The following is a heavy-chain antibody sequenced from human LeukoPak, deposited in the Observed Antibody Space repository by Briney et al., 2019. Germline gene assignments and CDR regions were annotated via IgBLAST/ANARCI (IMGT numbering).Heavy chain of an antibody. V-gene: IGHV3-23*01. D-gene: IGHD3/OR15-3a*01. CDR1: GFTFSSYA. CDR2: ISGSGGST. CDR3: AGLFRFFGLLFLGGSFDY. Sequence: GGSLRLSCAASGFTFSSYAMSWVRQAPGKGLEWVSAISGSGGSTYYADSVKGRFTISRDNSKNTLYLQMNSLRAEDTAVYFWAGLFRFFGLLFLGGSFDYWGQGTLDTVSS. J-gene: IGHJ4*02.